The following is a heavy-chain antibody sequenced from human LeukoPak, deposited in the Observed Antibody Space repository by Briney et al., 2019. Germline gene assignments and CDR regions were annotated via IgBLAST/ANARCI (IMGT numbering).Heavy chain of an antibody. V-gene: IGHV1-2*02. CDR1: GYTFTGYY. Sequence: GASVKVSCKASGYTFTGYYMHWVRQAPGQGLEWMGWINPNSGGTNYAQKFQGRATMTRDTSISTAYMGLSRLRSDDTAVYYCASEPNQKGNKYSSEDWGQGTLVTVSS. CDR2: INPNSGGT. J-gene: IGHJ4*02. CDR3: ASEPNQKGNKYSSED. D-gene: IGHD6-19*01.